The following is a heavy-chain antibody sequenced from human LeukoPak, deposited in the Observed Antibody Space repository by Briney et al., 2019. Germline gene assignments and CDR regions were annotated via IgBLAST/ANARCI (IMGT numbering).Heavy chain of an antibody. CDR2: TYYRSKWNH. Sequence: SQTLSLTCAISGDSVSSNRVAWNWIRQSPTRGLEWLGRTYYRSKWNHDYGVFVRGRITIYADTSKNEFHLHLNSVTPEDTAVYYCAMDNWGYFYLDNWGQGTLVTVSS. V-gene: IGHV6-1*01. CDR3: AMDNWGYFYLDN. D-gene: IGHD1-1*01. J-gene: IGHJ4*02. CDR1: GDSVSSNRVA.